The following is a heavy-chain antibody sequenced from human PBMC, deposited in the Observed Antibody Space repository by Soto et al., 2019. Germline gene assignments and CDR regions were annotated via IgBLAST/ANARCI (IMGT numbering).Heavy chain of an antibody. Sequence: GESLRLSCAASGFTFSNYDINWVRQAPGEGPELISHISSSGGNIYYADSVKGRFTISRDNAKNSLYLQMNSLRGEDTAVYYCARDVSVSSSDYYSYYYGMDVWGQGTTVTVSS. V-gene: IGHV3-48*03. J-gene: IGHJ6*02. CDR1: GFTFSNYD. CDR3: ARDVSVSSSDYYSYYYGMDV. CDR2: ISSSGGNI. D-gene: IGHD3-22*01.